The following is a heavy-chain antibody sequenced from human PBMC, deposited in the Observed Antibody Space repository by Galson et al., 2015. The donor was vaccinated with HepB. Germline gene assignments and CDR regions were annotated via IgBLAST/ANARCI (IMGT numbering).Heavy chain of an antibody. V-gene: IGHV3-21*01. CDR1: GFTFSDYA. CDR2: ISGGSTYI. CDR3: VRDVNGRVGLTTPVYYHYGMDV. D-gene: IGHD1-26*01. J-gene: IGHJ6*02. Sequence: SLRLSCAASGFTFSDYAMNWVRQAPGKGLEWVSSISGGSTYIYYADSVKGRFTISRDNAKSSLFLQVNSLRAEDTAVYYCVRDVNGRVGLTTPVYYHYGMDVWGQGTTVTVSS.